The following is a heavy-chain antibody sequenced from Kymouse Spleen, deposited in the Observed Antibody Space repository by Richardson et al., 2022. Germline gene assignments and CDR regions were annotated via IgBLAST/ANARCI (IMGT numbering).Heavy chain of an antibody. CDR2: ISWNSGSI. J-gene: IGHJ6*02. Sequence: EVQLVESGGGLVQPGRSLRLSCAASGFTFDDYAMHWVRQAPGKGLEWVSGISWNSGSIGYADSVKGRFTISRDNAKNSLYLQMNSLRAEDTALYYCAKDIGVTAHYYYGMDVWGQGTTVTVSS. D-gene: IGHD4-23*01. V-gene: IGHV3-9*01. CDR1: GFTFDDYA. CDR3: AKDIGVTAHYYYGMDV.